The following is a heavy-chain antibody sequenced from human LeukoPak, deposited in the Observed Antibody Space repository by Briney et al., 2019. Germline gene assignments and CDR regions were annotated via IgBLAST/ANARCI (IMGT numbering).Heavy chain of an antibody. D-gene: IGHD6-19*01. CDR3: ARHSPSGWYYFDS. J-gene: IGHJ4*02. V-gene: IGHV4-4*07. CDR2: VFTSGSA. CDR1: GDSMTDFD. Sequence: SENLSLTYSVTGDSMTDFDWSCIRQPAGKRLHWIGQVFTSGSATYNSSLKSRLTISLDKSNNQVSLKLISVTAADSAVYYCARHSPSGWYYFDSWGQGTLVTVSS.